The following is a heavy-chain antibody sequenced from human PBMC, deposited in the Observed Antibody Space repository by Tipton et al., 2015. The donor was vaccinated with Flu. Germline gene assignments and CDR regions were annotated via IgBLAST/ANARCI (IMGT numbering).Heavy chain of an antibody. Sequence: TLSLTCDVSTGSVSGYYWSWIRQSPKRGLEWIGYIHYTGSTNYTPSLKSRVSMSVDTSKNQFSLKMTSLTAADTAVYYCARHFYDSSGYYCLDYWGQGLLVTVSS. CDR1: TGSVSGYY. CDR2: IHYTGST. J-gene: IGHJ4*02. V-gene: IGHV4-59*08. D-gene: IGHD3-22*01. CDR3: ARHFYDSSGYYCLDY.